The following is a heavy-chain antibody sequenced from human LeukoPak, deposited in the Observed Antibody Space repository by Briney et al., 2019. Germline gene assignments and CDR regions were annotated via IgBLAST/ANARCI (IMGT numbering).Heavy chain of an antibody. CDR3: ARHGDTAMVDD. D-gene: IGHD5-18*01. V-gene: IGHV4-39*01. J-gene: IGHJ4*02. Sequence: SETLSLTCTVSGGTISSSSYYWGWIRQPPGKGLEWIGSIYYSGSTYYNPSLKSRVTISVDTSKKQFSLKLSSVTAAATAVYYCARHGDTAMVDDWGQGTLLTVSS. CDR1: GGTISSSSYY. CDR2: IYYSGST.